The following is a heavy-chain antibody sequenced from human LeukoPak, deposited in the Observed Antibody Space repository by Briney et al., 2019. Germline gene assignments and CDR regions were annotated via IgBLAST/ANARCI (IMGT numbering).Heavy chain of an antibody. CDR3: ARHNPPPVVFGVVRGWFDP. V-gene: IGHV4-38-2*01. Sequence: PSETLSLTCAVSGYSISRGYYWGWIRQPPGQGLDWIGSIFHSGTTYHNPSLKSRVTISVDTSKNQFSLKLTSLTAADTAVYYCARHNPPPVVFGVVRGWFDPWGQGTLVSVSS. CDR2: IFHSGTT. J-gene: IGHJ5*02. D-gene: IGHD3-3*01. CDR1: GYSISRGYY.